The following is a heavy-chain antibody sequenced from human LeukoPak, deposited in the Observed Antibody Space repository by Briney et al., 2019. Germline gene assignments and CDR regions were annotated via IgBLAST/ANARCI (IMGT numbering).Heavy chain of an antibody. D-gene: IGHD3-9*01. CDR3: AKCARVDWLPIDY. V-gene: IGHV3-53*01. CDR2: IYSGGST. J-gene: IGHJ4*02. CDR1: GFTVSSNY. Sequence: GGSLRPSCAASGFTVSSNYMSWVRQAPGKGLEWVSVIYSGGSTYYADSVKGRFTISRDTSKNTLYLQMNSLRAEDTAVYYCAKCARVDWLPIDYWGQGTLVTVSS.